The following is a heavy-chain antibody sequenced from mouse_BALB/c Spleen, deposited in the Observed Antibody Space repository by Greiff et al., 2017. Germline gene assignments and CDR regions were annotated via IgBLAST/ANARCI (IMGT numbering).Heavy chain of an antibody. CDR3: ARGYGAMDY. J-gene: IGHJ4*01. D-gene: IGHD2-14*01. Sequence: VQLKESGAELVKPGASVKLSCTASGFNIKDSYMHWVKQRPEQGLEWIGRIDPANGNTKYDPKFQGKATITADTSSNTAYLQLSSLTSEDTAVYYCARGYGAMDYWGQGTSVTVSS. V-gene: IGHV14-3*02. CDR1: GFNIKDSY. CDR2: IDPANGNT.